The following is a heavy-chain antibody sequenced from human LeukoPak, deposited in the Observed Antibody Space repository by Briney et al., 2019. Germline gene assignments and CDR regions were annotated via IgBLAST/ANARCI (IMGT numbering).Heavy chain of an antibody. CDR3: ARGTGSGSNLVYFDY. D-gene: IGHD3-10*01. V-gene: IGHV1-69*05. CDR2: IIPIFGTA. J-gene: IGHJ4*02. CDR1: GGTFSSYA. Sequence: SVKVSCKASGGTFSSYAISWVRQAPGQGLEWMGGIIPIFGTANYAQKVQGRVTMTTDTTTSTAYMELRSLRSDDTAVYYCARGTGSGSNLVYFDYWGQGTLVTVSS.